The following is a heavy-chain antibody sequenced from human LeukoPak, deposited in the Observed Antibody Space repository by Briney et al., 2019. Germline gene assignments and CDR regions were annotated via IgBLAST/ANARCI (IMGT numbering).Heavy chain of an antibody. V-gene: IGHV4-59*08. Sequence: PSETLSLTCTVSGGSISSYYWSWIRQPPGKGLEWIGYIYYSGSTNYNPSLKSRVTISVDTSKNQFSLKLSSVTAADTAVYYCARLRCSGGSCYRDAFDIWGQGTMVTVSS. D-gene: IGHD2-15*01. CDR1: GGSISSYY. CDR2: IYYSGST. J-gene: IGHJ3*02. CDR3: ARLRCSGGSCYRDAFDI.